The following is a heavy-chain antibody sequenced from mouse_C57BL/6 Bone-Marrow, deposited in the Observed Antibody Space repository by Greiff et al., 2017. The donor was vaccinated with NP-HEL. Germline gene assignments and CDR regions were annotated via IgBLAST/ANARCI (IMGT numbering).Heavy chain of an antibody. V-gene: IGHV1-15*01. CDR1: GYTFTDYE. D-gene: IGHD1-1*01. Sequence: QVQLQQSGAELVRPGASVTLSCKASGYTFTDYEMHWVKQTPVHGLEWIGAIDPETGGTAYNQKFKGKAILTADKSSSTAYMELRSLTSEDSAVYYCTRDTVPPFAYWGQGTLVTVSA. CDR2: IDPETGGT. J-gene: IGHJ3*01. CDR3: TRDTVPPFAY.